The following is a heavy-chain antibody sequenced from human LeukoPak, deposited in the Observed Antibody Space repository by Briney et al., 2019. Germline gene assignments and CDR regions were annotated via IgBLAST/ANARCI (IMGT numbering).Heavy chain of an antibody. CDR3: ARIGGKSRVYGMDV. CDR2: INHSGST. V-gene: IGHV4-34*01. J-gene: IGHJ6*02. CDR1: GGSFSGYY. Sequence: SETLSLTCAVYGGSFSGYYWSWIRQPPGKGLEWIGEINHSGSTNYNPSLKSRVTISVDTSKNQFSLKLSSVTAADTAVYYCARIGGKSRVYGMDVWGQGTTVTVSS. D-gene: IGHD3-16*01.